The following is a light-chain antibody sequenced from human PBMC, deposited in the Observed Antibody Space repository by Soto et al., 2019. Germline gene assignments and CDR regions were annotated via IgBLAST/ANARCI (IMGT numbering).Light chain of an antibody. V-gene: IGKV3-20*01. Sequence: EIVLTQSPGTLSLSPGERVMLSCRASQNVNNNYLAWYQQKPGQSPRLLIYGASSRVTGIPDRFSGSGSGTDFTLTISRLEPEDFVVYYCQHYGGGPIAFGGGTKVEIK. CDR1: QNVNNNY. CDR3: QHYGGGPIA. J-gene: IGKJ4*01. CDR2: GAS.